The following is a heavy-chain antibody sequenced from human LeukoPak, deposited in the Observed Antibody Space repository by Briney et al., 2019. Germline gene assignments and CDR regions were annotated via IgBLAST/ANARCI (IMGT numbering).Heavy chain of an antibody. J-gene: IGHJ5*02. CDR2: ISAYNGNT. CDR1: GGTFSSYA. Sequence: ASVKVSCKASGGTFSSYAISWVRQAPGQGLEWMGWISAYNGNTNYAQKLQGRVTMTTDTSTSTAYMELRSLRSDDTAVYYCARDTNWNDGLDWFDPWGQGTLVTVSS. V-gene: IGHV1-18*01. D-gene: IGHD1-1*01. CDR3: ARDTNWNDGLDWFDP.